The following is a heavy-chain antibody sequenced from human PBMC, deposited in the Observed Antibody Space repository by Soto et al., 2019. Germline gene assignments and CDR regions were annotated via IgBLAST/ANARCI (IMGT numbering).Heavy chain of an antibody. D-gene: IGHD1-26*01. CDR1: GFTFSDYY. J-gene: IGHJ3*02. CDR3: ARGPYSGSYVAFDI. Sequence: GGSLRLSCAASGFTFSDYYMSWIRQAPGKGLEWVSYISSSSGYTNYADSVKGRFTISRDNAKNSLYLQMNSLRAEDTAVYYCARGPYSGSYVAFDIWGQGTMVTVSS. CDR2: ISSSSGYT. V-gene: IGHV3-11*06.